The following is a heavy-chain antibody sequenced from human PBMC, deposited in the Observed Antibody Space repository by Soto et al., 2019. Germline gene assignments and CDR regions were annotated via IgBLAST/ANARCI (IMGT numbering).Heavy chain of an antibody. V-gene: IGHV5-51*01. Sequence: KIXXKGSGYSFTSYWIGWVRQMPGKGLEWMGIIYPGDSDTRYSPSFQGQVTISADKSISTAYLQWSSLKASDTAVYYCARVPSYSNELWLLSPHAPDVWGQGTTVTVSS. CDR3: ARVPSYSNELWLLSPHAPDV. D-gene: IGHD3-3*01. J-gene: IGHJ6*02. CDR1: GYSFTSYW. CDR2: IYPGDSDT.